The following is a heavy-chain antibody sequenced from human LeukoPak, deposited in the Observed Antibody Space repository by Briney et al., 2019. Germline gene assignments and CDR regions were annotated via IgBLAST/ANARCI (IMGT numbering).Heavy chain of an antibody. D-gene: IGHD2-2*01. J-gene: IGHJ2*01. V-gene: IGHV1-2*02. CDR2: INPNSGGT. Sequence: ASVKVSCKASGYTFTGYYMHWVRQAPGQGLEWIGWINPNSGGTNYAQKFQGRVTMTRDTSISTAYMELSRLRSDDTAVYYCARYQCSSTSCYTDWYFDLWGRGNLVTVSS. CDR3: ARYQCSSTSCYTDWYFDL. CDR1: GYTFTGYY.